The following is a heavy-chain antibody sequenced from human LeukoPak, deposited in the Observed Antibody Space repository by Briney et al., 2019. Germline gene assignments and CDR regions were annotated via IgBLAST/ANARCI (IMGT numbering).Heavy chain of an antibody. CDR2: IYVGGIT. D-gene: IGHD1-7*01. CDR3: ARDSGTTGEVKSDG. CDR1: GASISSYY. Sequence: PSETLSLTCTVSGASISSYYWSWVRQPPGKGLEWIGLIYVGGITTYNPSRDSRVTIPLDTPKNQISMKVSSVTAAETAVYYCARDSGTTGEVKSDGWGQGTLVTVSS. V-gene: IGHV4-4*07. J-gene: IGHJ4*02.